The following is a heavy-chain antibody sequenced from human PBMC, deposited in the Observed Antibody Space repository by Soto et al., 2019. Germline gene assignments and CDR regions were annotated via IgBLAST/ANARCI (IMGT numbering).Heavy chain of an antibody. D-gene: IGHD2-2*01. V-gene: IGHV1-3*01. Sequence: ASVKVSCKASGYTFTSYAMHWVRQAPGQRLEWMGWISAGNGNTKYSQKFQGRVTITRDTSASTAYMELSSLRDEDTAVYYCVRDLGCISTSCHAHFDFWGQGTLVTVSS. CDR2: ISAGNGNT. J-gene: IGHJ4*02. CDR1: GYTFTSYA. CDR3: VRDLGCISTSCHAHFDF.